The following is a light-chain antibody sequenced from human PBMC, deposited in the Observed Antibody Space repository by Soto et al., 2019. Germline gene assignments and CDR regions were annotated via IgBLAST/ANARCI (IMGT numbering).Light chain of an antibody. J-gene: IGLJ1*01. CDR1: SSNIGSNT. Sequence: QSVLTQPPSASGTPGQRVTISCSGSSSNIGSNTVNWYQQLPGTAPKLLIYSNNQRPSGVPDRFSGSKSGTSASLAISGPQSEEEADYYCAAWDDSLNGYVFGTGTKVTVL. CDR2: SNN. V-gene: IGLV1-44*01. CDR3: AAWDDSLNGYV.